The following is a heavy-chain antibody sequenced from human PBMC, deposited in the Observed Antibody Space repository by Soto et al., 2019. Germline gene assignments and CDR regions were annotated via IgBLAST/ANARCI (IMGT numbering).Heavy chain of an antibody. V-gene: IGHV1-69*01. CDR3: ARATTNYYDSSGYDYFDY. CDR2: IIPIFGTA. CDR1: GGTFSSYA. D-gene: IGHD3-22*01. J-gene: IGHJ4*02. Sequence: QVQLVQSGAEEKKPGSSVKVSCKSSGGTFSSYAISWVRQAPGQGLEWMGGIIPIFGTANYAQKFQGRVKITADESTSTAYMELSSLRSEDTAVYYCARATTNYYDSSGYDYFDYWGQGTLVTVSS.